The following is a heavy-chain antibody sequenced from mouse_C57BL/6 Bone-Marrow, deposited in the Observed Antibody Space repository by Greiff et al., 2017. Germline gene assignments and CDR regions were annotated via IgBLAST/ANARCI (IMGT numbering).Heavy chain of an antibody. CDR2: ISSGGSYT. V-gene: IGHV5-6*01. D-gene: IGHD1-1*01. CDR3: ARPRSYGYAMDY. Sequence: EVQRVESGGDLVKPGGSLKLSCAASGFTFSSYGMSWVRQTPDKRLEWVANISSGGSYTYYPESVTGRFTITSDNAKNTLYLQMSMLKSEDTAMYYCARPRSYGYAMDYWCQGTSVTVSS. J-gene: IGHJ4*01. CDR1: GFTFSSYG.